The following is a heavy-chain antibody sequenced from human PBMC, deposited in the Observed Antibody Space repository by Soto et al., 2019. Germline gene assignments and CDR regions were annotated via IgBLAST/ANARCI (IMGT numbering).Heavy chain of an antibody. J-gene: IGHJ4*02. D-gene: IGHD3-10*01. V-gene: IGHV4-31*03. CDR3: ARGSMVRGVIKYFDY. CDR1: GGSISSGGYY. CDR2: IYYSGST. Sequence: SETLSLTCTVSGGSISSGGYYWSWIRQHPGKGLEWIGYIYYSGSTYYNPSLKSRVTISVDTSKNQFSLKLSSVTAADTAVYYCARGSMVRGVIKYFDYWGQGTLVTVSS.